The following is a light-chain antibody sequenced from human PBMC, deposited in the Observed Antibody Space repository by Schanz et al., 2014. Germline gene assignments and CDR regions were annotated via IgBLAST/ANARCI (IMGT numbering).Light chain of an antibody. V-gene: IGKV3-15*01. J-gene: IGKJ1*01. CDR2: GPS. CDR1: QSLSSN. Sequence: EIVMTQSPATLSVSPGERATLSCRASQSLSSNLAWYQQKPGQAPRLLIYGPSTRATGIPARFSGSGSATEFTLTITRLEPEDFAVFYCQQFIDVPWTFGQGTKVEIK. CDR3: QQFIDVPWT.